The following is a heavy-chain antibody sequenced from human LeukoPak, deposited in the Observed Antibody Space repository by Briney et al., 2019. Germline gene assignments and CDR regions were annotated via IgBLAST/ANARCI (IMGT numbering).Heavy chain of an antibody. J-gene: IGHJ5*02. V-gene: IGHV4-61*02. Sequence: SETLSLTCTVSGGSISSGSYYWSWIRQPAGKGLEWIGRIYTSGSTNYNPSLKSRVTISVDTSKNQFSLKLSSVTAADTAVYYCARDTYHYDSWSGYHEGGWFDPWGQGTLVTVSS. CDR2: IYTSGST. D-gene: IGHD3-3*01. CDR1: GGSISSGSYY. CDR3: ARDTYHYDSWSGYHEGGWFDP.